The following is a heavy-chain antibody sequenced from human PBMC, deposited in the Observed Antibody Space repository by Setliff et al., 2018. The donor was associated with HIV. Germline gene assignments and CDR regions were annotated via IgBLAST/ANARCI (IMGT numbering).Heavy chain of an antibody. D-gene: IGHD6-13*01. V-gene: IGHV4-34*01. Sequence: SETLSLTCAVYCGSFSGYYWSWIRQPPGKGLEWIGEINHSGSTNYNPSLKSRVTISVDTSKNQFSLKLSSVTAADTAVYYCARGSGYSSSWYVVRWFDPWGQGTLVTVSS. CDR1: CGSFSGYY. CDR2: INHSGST. CDR3: ARGSGYSSSWYVVRWFDP. J-gene: IGHJ5*02.